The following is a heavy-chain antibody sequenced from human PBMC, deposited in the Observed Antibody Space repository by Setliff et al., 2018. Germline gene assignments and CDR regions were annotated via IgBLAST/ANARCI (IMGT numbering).Heavy chain of an antibody. CDR2: ISTYNGKT. D-gene: IGHD1-26*01. Sequence: ASVKVSCKASGYTFTGYYIHWVRQAPGQGLEWMGWISTYNGKTNYAQKFQGRVTMTKDTSTSTAYMELRSLRPDDTAVYYCVRDLGQWALDFWGQGTLVTVSS. V-gene: IGHV1-18*04. CDR1: GYTFTGYY. CDR3: VRDLGQWALDF. J-gene: IGHJ4*02.